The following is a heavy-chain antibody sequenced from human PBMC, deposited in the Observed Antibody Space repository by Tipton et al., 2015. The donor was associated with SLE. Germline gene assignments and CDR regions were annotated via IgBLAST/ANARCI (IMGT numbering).Heavy chain of an antibody. CDR2: VYYSGTT. J-gene: IGHJ5*02. Sequence: LRLSCTVSGGSVSSSHYYWGWIRQPPGKGLEWIGSVYYSGTTYYNSSLKSRVTMPVDTSKNQFSLRLNSVTAADTAVYYCARYCGSATCLGFWFSWGQGTLVTVSS. CDR3: ARYCGSATCLGFWFS. D-gene: IGHD2-2*01. CDR1: GGSVSSSHYY. V-gene: IGHV4-39*07.